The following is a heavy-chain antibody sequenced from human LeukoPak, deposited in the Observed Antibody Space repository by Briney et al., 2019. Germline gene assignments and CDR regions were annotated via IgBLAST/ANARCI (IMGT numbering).Heavy chain of an antibody. D-gene: IGHD2-2*01. CDR3: AKVGPSRIVVPAAYWYFDL. CDR1: GLTVNSNY. J-gene: IGHJ2*01. V-gene: IGHV3-53*01. Sequence: PGGSLKLSCVASGLTVNSNYMSWVRQAPGKGLEWVSAIYSGGATYYADSVKGRFTISRDNSKNTLYLHMNSLRAEDTAVYYCAKVGPSRIVVPAAYWYFDLWGRGTLVTVSS. CDR2: IYSGGAT.